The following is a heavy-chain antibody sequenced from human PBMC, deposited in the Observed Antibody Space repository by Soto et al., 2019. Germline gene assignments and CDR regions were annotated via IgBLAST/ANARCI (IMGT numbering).Heavy chain of an antibody. V-gene: IGHV4-31*03. CDR3: ARGSSSSWYPQIY. J-gene: IGHJ4*02. CDR1: GGSISSGGYY. Sequence: PSETLSLTCTVSGGSISSGGYYWSWIRQHPGKGLEWIGYIYYSGSTYYNPSLKSRVTISVDTSKNQFSLKLSSVTAADTAVYYCARGSSSSWYPQIYWGQGTLVTVSS. D-gene: IGHD6-13*01. CDR2: IYYSGST.